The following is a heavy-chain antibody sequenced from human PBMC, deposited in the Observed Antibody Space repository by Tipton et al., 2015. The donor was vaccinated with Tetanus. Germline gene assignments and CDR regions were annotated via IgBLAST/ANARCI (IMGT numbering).Heavy chain of an antibody. CDR2: IYYSGST. CDR3: ARDQGGGPVVRLNWFDP. D-gene: IGHD6-6*01. J-gene: IGHJ5*02. V-gene: IGHV4-31*03. CDR1: GGSINTGDYY. Sequence: TLSLTCNVSGGSINTGDYYWSWIRQRPGKGPEWIGYIYYSGSTYYNPSFKSRVSMSVDTSKNQFSLNLTSVTAADTAVYYCARDQGGGPVVRLNWFDPWGQGTLVAVSP.